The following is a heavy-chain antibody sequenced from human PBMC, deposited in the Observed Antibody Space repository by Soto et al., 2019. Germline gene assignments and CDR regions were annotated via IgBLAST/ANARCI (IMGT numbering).Heavy chain of an antibody. CDR3: ARDDLYDSSGFDN. CDR1: GFTFRSYT. V-gene: IGHV3-21*01. Sequence: EVQLVESGGGLVKPGGSLRLSCAASGFTFRSYTMNWVRQAPGKGLEWVSSISSDSGFTYYADSLKGRFTISRDNAKNSLLLQMNSLRAEDTAVYYCARDDLYDSSGFDNWGQGTLVTVFS. J-gene: IGHJ4*02. D-gene: IGHD3-22*01. CDR2: ISSDSGFT.